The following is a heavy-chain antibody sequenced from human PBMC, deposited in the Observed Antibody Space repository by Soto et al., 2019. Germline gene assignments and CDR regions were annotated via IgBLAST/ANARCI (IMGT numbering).Heavy chain of an antibody. Sequence: SETLSLTCTVSGGSISSYYWSWIRQPPGKGLEWIGYIYYSGSTNYNPSLKSRDTISVDTSKNQFSLKLSSVTVADTAVYYCARDREWLLDYWGQGTLVTVSS. CDR1: GGSISSYY. D-gene: IGHD6-19*01. V-gene: IGHV4-59*01. CDR3: ARDREWLLDY. CDR2: IYYSGST. J-gene: IGHJ4*02.